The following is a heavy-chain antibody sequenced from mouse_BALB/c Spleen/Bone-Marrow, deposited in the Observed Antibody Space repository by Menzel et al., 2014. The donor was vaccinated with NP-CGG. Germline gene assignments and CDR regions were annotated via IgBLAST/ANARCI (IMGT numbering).Heavy chain of an antibody. CDR1: GFTFSSYA. V-gene: IGHV5-9-3*01. Sequence: VQGVESGGGLVKPGGSLKLSCAASGFTFSSYAMSWVRQTPEKRLEWVATISSGGSYTYYPDSVKGRFTISRDNAKNTLYLQMSSLTSEDTAMYYCARKSYYDYDGRPWFAYWGQGTLVTVSA. J-gene: IGHJ3*01. CDR2: ISSGGSYT. CDR3: ARKSYYDYDGRPWFAY. D-gene: IGHD2-4*01.